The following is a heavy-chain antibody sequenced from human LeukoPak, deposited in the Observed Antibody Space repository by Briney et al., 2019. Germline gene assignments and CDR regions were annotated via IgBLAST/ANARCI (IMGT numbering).Heavy chain of an antibody. Sequence: QPGGSLRLSCAASGFTFSSHAMSWVRQAPGKGLEWVSAISNNDDSTFYADSVRGRFIISRDNSKGTLYLQMNSLRAEDTAVYYCAPNSYGSGSHEYFQHWGQGTLVTVSS. CDR2: ISNNDDST. CDR1: GFTFSSHA. V-gene: IGHV3-23*01. CDR3: APNSYGSGSHEYFQH. J-gene: IGHJ1*01. D-gene: IGHD3-10*01.